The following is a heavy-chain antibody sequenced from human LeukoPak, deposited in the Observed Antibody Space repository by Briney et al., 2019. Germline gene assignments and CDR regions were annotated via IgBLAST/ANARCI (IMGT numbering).Heavy chain of an antibody. D-gene: IGHD5-18*01. Sequence: PSETLSLTCTVSGGSISSGDYYWSWIRQPPGKGLEWIGEINHSGSTNYNPSLKSRVTISVDTSKNQFSLKLSSVTAADTAVYYCARRGLRAQLWLVEATRKNWFDPWGQGTLVTVSS. CDR3: ARRGLRAQLWLVEATRKNWFDP. V-gene: IGHV4-39*07. CDR1: GGSISSGDYY. CDR2: INHSGST. J-gene: IGHJ5*02.